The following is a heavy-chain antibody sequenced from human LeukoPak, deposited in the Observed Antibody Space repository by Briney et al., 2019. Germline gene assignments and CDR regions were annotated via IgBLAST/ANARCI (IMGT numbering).Heavy chain of an antibody. J-gene: IGHJ5*02. V-gene: IGHV1-24*01. CDR3: ATERYCSGGSRYSANWFDP. CDR1: GYTLTELS. Sequence: ASVKVSCKVSGYTLTELSMHWVRQAPGKGLEWMGGFDPEDGETIYAQKFQGRVAMTEDTSTDTAYMELSSLRSEDTAVYYCATERYCSGGSRYSANWFDPWGQGTLVTVSS. CDR2: FDPEDGET. D-gene: IGHD2-15*01.